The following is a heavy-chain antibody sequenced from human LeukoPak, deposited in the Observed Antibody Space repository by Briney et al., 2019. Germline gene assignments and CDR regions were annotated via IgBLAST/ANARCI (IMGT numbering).Heavy chain of an antibody. CDR1: GFTFSSSD. Sequence: GGSLRLSCAASGFTFSSSDMSWVRQAPGKGLEWVSAISNNGGYTYYADSVQGRFTISRDNSKSTLCLQMNSLRAEDTAVYYCAKQLGYCSDGSCYFPYWGQGTLVTVSS. CDR3: AKQLGYCSDGSCYFPY. CDR2: ISNNGGYT. J-gene: IGHJ4*02. D-gene: IGHD2-15*01. V-gene: IGHV3-23*01.